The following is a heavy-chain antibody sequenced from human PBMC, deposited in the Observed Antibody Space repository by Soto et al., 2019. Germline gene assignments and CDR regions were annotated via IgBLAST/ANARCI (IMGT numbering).Heavy chain of an antibody. CDR3: ARDLWYSGYDPIRLDY. CDR2: TYYRSKWYN. Sequence: SETLSLTCAISGDSVSSNSAAWNWIRQSPSRGLEWLGRTYYRSKWYNDYAVSVKSRITINPDTSKNQFSLQLNSVTPEDTAVYYCARDLWYSGYDPIRLDYWGQGTLVTVSS. D-gene: IGHD5-12*01. J-gene: IGHJ4*02. CDR1: GDSVSSNSAA. V-gene: IGHV6-1*01.